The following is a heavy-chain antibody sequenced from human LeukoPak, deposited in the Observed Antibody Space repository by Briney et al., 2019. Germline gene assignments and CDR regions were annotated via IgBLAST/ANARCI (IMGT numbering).Heavy chain of an antibody. J-gene: IGHJ4*02. CDR1: GFTFSNTW. D-gene: IGHD6-13*01. CDR2: IRNKANGGTA. V-gene: IGHV3-49*04. Sequence: PGGSLRLSCAASGFTFSNTWMNWVRQAPGKGLEWVGLIRNKANGGTADYAASVKGRFTISRDDSKTIAYLQMNSLKTEDTAVYYCSRAYSTGWLGINDYWGQGALVTVSS. CDR3: SRAYSTGWLGINDY.